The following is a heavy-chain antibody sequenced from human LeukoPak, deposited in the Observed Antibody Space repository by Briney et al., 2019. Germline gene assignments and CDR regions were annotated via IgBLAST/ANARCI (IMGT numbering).Heavy chain of an antibody. V-gene: IGHV3-74*01. D-gene: IGHD4-17*01. CDR3: ARGGDYKNDY. Sequence: PGGSLRLSCAASGFTFSSYRMHWVRQTPRKGLVWVSRINGAGSSISYADSVKGRVTISRDNAKNTLYLQMNNLRAEDTAVYYCARGGDYKNDYWGQGTLVTVSS. CDR2: INGAGSSI. J-gene: IGHJ4*02. CDR1: GFTFSSYR.